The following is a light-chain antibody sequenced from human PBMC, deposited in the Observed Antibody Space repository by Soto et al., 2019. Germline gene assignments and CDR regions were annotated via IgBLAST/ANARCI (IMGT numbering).Light chain of an antibody. CDR2: GAS. J-gene: IGKJ5*01. V-gene: IGKV3-15*01. Sequence: EIVLTQSPATLSVSPGERATISCRASQSVSSSLAWYQQKPGQAPRLLIYGASTRATGIPARFSGSGSGTEFTLTISSLQSEDFAVYYCQQYNNWLITFGQGTRLEIK. CDR3: QQYNNWLIT. CDR1: QSVSSS.